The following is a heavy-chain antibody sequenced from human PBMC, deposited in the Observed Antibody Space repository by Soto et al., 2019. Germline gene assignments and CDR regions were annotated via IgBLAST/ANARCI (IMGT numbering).Heavy chain of an antibody. V-gene: IGHV1-18*01. CDR1: GYTFNSYV. Sequence: ASVKVSCKASGYTFNSYVISWVRQAPGQGLEWMGWIRVKNGNTNYAQKFQGRVTITADKSTSTAYMELSSLRSEDTAVYYCARDHGMAAYYYYGMDVWGQGTTVTVSS. CDR3: ARDHGMAAYYYYGMDV. D-gene: IGHD6-19*01. J-gene: IGHJ6*02. CDR2: IRVKNGNT.